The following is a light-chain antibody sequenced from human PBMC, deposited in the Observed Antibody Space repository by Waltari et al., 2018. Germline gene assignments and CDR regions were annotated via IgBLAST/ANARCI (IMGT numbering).Light chain of an antibody. J-gene: IGKJ4*01. Sequence: DIQMTQSPSTLSASVGDRVTLTCRASQSISSWLAWYQQKPGKAPKLLFYKASTLEGGVPSRFSGIGSGTDFTLTISSLQPDDSAAYYCQQYYTYPLTFGGGTKVEIK. CDR3: QQYYTYPLT. V-gene: IGKV1-5*03. CDR1: QSISSW. CDR2: KAS.